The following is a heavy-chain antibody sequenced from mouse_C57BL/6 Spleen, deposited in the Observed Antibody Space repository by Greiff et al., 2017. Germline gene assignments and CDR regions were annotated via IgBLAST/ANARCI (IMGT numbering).Heavy chain of an antibody. J-gene: IGHJ2*01. D-gene: IGHD1-1*01. CDR2: IDPNSGGT. CDR1: GYTFTSYW. CDR3: ARRGYYGSSNYFDY. V-gene: IGHV1-72*01. Sequence: QQSCKASGYTFTSYWMHWVKQRPGRGLEWIGRIDPNSGGTKYNEKFKSKATLTVDKPSSTAYMQLSSLTSEDSAVYYCARRGYYGSSNYFDYWGQGTTLTVSS.